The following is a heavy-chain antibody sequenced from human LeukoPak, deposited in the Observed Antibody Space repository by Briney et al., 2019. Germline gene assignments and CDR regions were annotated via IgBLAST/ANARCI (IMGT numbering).Heavy chain of an antibody. CDR1: GFIFSSYS. CDR3: AREMYSGMYNDAFDI. Sequence: GGSLRLSCAASGFIFSSYSMSWVRQAPGKGLEWVSVITGSGGNTYYADSVKGRFTISRDNSKNTLYLQMNNLRAEDTAMYYCAREMYSGMYNDAFDIWGQGTKVTVSS. J-gene: IGHJ3*02. V-gene: IGHV3-23*01. CDR2: ITGSGGNT. D-gene: IGHD1-26*01.